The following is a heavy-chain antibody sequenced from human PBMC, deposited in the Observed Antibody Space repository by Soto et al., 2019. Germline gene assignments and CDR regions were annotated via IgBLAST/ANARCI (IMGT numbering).Heavy chain of an antibody. CDR1: GFTFSSYW. CDR3: ARTGYYYDNKGYDFDY. J-gene: IGHJ4*02. Sequence: LRLSCTASGFTFSSYWMHWVRQSPGTGLIWVSRINTDASDTTYADSVRGRFTISRDNAKNTLYLQMNSLRAEDTAVYYCARTGYYYDNKGYDFDYWGQGTLVTVSS. CDR2: INTDASDT. V-gene: IGHV3-74*01. D-gene: IGHD3-22*01.